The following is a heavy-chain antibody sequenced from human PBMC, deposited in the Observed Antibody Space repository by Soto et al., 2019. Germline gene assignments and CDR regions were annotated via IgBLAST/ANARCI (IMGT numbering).Heavy chain of an antibody. Sequence: QVQLVQSGAEVKKPGASVKVSCKASGYTFTSYGISWVRQAPGQGLEWMGWISAYNGNTNYAQKLKGRVTMTTHTSTSTAYMELRGLRYDGTAVYYCAGDSSPPREWGQGTLVTVSS. CDR3: AGDSSPPRE. J-gene: IGHJ4*02. CDR2: ISAYNGNT. CDR1: GYTFTSYG. V-gene: IGHV1-18*01.